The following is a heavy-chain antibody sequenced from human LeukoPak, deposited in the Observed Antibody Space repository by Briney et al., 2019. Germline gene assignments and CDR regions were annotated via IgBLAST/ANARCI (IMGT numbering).Heavy chain of an antibody. CDR1: GYTFTDYY. CDR2: INPNSGGT. J-gene: IGHJ4*02. Sequence: ASVKVSCKASGYTFTDYYIHWVRQAPGQGLEWMGWINPNSGGTNYAQKFQGRVTMTRDTSISTFYIQLSSLTADDTAVYYCARDFDWGPDYWGQGTLVTVSS. CDR3: ARDFDWGPDY. V-gene: IGHV1-2*02. D-gene: IGHD3-9*01.